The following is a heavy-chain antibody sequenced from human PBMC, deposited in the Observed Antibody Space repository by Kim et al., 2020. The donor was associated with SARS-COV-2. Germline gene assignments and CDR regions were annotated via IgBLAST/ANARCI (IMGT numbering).Heavy chain of an antibody. CDR3: ARGLYGGTPVKD. V-gene: IGHV4-31*02. D-gene: IGHD2-15*01. J-gene: IGHJ4*02. Sequence: CYDPSLTSRVTISVDTSKSPFSLKLSSVTAADTAVYYCARGLYGGTPVKDCGQGTLVTVSS.